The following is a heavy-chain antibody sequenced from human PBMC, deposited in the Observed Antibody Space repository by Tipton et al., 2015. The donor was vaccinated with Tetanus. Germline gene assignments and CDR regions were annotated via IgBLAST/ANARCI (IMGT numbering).Heavy chain of an antibody. CDR1: GYSITRGSYY. CDR2: IFYSGRT. V-gene: IGHV4-61*01. D-gene: IGHD5-24*01. J-gene: IGHJ4*02. Sequence: TLSLTCSVSGYSITRGSYYWSWIRQPPGKGLEWVAYIFYSGRTQYNPSLKSRATISVDTAKNQFSLQLASVTASDTAIYYCARTTRRWLHPDYWGQGTLVTVSS. CDR3: ARTTRRWLHPDY.